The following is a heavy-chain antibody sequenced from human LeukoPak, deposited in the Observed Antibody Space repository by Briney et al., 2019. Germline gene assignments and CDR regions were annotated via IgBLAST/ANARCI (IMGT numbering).Heavy chain of an antibody. J-gene: IGHJ5*02. CDR3: ARGGLYCSGGSCLRFDP. D-gene: IGHD2-15*01. Sequence: GASVKVSCKASGGTFSSCAISWVRQAPGQGLEWMGGIIPIFGTANYAQKFQGRVTITADESTSTAYMELSSLRSEDTAVYYCARGGLYCSGGSCLRFDPWGQGTLVTVSS. V-gene: IGHV1-69*01. CDR2: IIPIFGTA. CDR1: GGTFSSCA.